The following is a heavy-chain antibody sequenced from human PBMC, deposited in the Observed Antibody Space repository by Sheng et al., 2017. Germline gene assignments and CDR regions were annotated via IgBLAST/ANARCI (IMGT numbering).Heavy chain of an antibody. J-gene: IGHJ4*02. D-gene: IGHD2-2*01. CDR2: IWHDGTFS. CDR1: GFSFTGYA. V-gene: IGHV3-30*02. Sequence: QVQLVESGGGVVQPGGSLRLSCAASGFSFTGYAMHWVRQAPGKGLEWVAFIWHDGTFSHYADSVRGRFTITRDNAENTLHLQMNSLRADDTAVYYCAKDGPVCSGNSCSSFDYWGQGTLVIVSS. CDR3: AKDGPVCSGNSCSSFDY.